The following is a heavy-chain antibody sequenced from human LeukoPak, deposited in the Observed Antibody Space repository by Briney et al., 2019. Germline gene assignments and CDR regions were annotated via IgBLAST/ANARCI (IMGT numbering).Heavy chain of an antibody. D-gene: IGHD4-11*01. J-gene: IGHJ5*02. Sequence: GASVKVSCKASGYTFTSYYMNWVRLPPGQGLEWMGIINPSGGSTSYAEKFQDRVTMTRDTSTSTVYMELSSLRSEDTAVYYCARAGSNYAWHWFDPWGQGTLVTVSS. CDR3: ARAGSNYAWHWFDP. V-gene: IGHV1-46*01. CDR2: INPSGGST. CDR1: GYTFTSYY.